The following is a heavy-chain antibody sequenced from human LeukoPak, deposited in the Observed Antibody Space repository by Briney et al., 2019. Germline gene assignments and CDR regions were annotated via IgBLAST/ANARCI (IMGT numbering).Heavy chain of an antibody. CDR1: GGTFSSYA. D-gene: IGHD6-19*01. J-gene: IGHJ4*02. CDR3: ARLASSGWSHCDS. V-gene: IGHV1-69*04. CDR2: IIPILGIA. Sequence: ASVKVSCKASGGTFSSYAISWVRQAPGQGLEWMGRIIPILGIANYAQKFQGRVTITADKSTSTAYMELSSLRSEDTAVYYCARLASSGWSHCDSWGQGTLVTVSS.